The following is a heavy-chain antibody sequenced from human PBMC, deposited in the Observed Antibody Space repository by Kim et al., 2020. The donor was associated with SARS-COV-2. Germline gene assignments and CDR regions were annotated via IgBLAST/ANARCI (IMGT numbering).Heavy chain of an antibody. CDR2: ISNNSSNI. CDR1: GFTFSSYS. CDR3: ARDKNWYSSGYGFQLDY. V-gene: IGHV3-48*02. J-gene: IGHJ4*02. D-gene: IGHD3-22*01. Sequence: GGSLRLSCAASGFTFSSYSMNWVRQAPGKGLEWVSYISNNSSNIYYADSVKGRFTISRDNAKNSLYLQMNSLRDEDTAVYYCARDKNWYSSGYGFQLDYWGQGNLVTVSS.